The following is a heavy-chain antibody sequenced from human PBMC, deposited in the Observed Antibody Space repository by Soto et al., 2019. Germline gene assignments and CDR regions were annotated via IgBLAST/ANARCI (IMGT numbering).Heavy chain of an antibody. CDR3: ASQYYYDSSGYFPNYYGMDV. V-gene: IGHV1-69*13. Sequence: SVKVSCKASGGTFSSYAISWVRQAPGQGLEWMGGIIPIFGTANYAQKFQGRVTITADESTSTAYMELSSLRSEDTAVYYCASQYYYDSSGYFPNYYGMDVWGQGTTVTGSS. CDR2: IIPIFGTA. J-gene: IGHJ6*02. CDR1: GGTFSSYA. D-gene: IGHD3-22*01.